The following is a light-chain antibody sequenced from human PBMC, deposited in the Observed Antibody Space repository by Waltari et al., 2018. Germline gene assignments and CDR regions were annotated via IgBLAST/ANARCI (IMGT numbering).Light chain of an antibody. Sequence: EIVLTQSPATLSLSPGEGATLSCRVSQSVGRSLAWIQQKPGQAPRLVIYDASFRATGIPARFSGSGSGTDFTLTISSLEAEDFAIYYCHQRSVWPPTFGRGTKLEIK. CDR3: HQRSVWPPT. J-gene: IGKJ2*01. V-gene: IGKV3-11*01. CDR2: DAS. CDR1: QSVGRS.